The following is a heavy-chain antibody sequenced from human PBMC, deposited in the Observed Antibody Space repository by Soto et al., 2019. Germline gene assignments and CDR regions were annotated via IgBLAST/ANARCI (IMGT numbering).Heavy chain of an antibody. CDR3: ARDPPPGYDHDY. Sequence: EVQLVESGGGLVKPGGSLRLSCAASGFTFSSYSMNWVRQAPGKGLEWVSSISSSSSYIYYADSVKGRFTISRDNAKNPLHLQMNSLRAEDTAVYYCARDPPPGYDHDYWGQGTLVTVSS. CDR1: GFTFSSYS. J-gene: IGHJ4*02. V-gene: IGHV3-21*01. D-gene: IGHD5-12*01. CDR2: ISSSSSYI.